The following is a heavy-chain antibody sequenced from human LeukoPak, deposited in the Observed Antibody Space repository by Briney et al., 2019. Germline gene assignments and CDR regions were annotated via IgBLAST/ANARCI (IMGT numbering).Heavy chain of an antibody. D-gene: IGHD4-11*01. CDR2: ISYDGSNK. J-gene: IGHJ4*02. V-gene: IGHV3-30-3*02. CDR3: AKPEAPERTVTTFDY. CDR1: GFTFSSYA. Sequence: PGGSLRLSCAASGFTFSSYAMHWVRQAPGKGLEWVAVISYDGSNKYYADSVKGRFTISRDNSKKTMYLQMNSLRAEDTAVYYCAKPEAPERTVTTFDYWGQGTLVTVSS.